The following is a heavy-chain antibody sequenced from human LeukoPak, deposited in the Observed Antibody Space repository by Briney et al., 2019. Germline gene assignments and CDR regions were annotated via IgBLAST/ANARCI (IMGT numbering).Heavy chain of an antibody. CDR3: ARVGGDSGRGWDPADC. V-gene: IGHV1-2*02. D-gene: IGHD4-17*01. Sequence: ASVKVSCKASGYIFTGYYMQWVRQAPGQGLEWMGWINPSSGGTNYAQKFQARVTMTRDTSISIVYMELSRLRSDDTAVYYCARVGGDSGRGWDPADCWGQGTLVTVSS. CDR1: GYIFTGYY. CDR2: INPSSGGT. J-gene: IGHJ4*02.